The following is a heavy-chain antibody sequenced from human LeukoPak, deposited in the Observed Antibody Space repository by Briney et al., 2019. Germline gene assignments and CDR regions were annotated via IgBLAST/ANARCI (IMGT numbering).Heavy chain of an antibody. CDR3: AKLYYYDSSGPSHY. Sequence: GGSLRLSCAASGFTFSSYARSWVRQAPGKGLEWVSAISGSGGSTYYADSVKGRFTISRDNSKNTLYLQMNSLRAEDTAVYYCAKLYYYDSSGPSHYWGQGTLVTVSS. CDR2: ISGSGGST. J-gene: IGHJ4*02. D-gene: IGHD3-22*01. CDR1: GFTFSSYA. V-gene: IGHV3-23*01.